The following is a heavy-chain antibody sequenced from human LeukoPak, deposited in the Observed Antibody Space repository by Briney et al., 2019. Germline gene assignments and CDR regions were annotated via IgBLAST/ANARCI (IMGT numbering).Heavy chain of an antibody. J-gene: IGHJ4*02. V-gene: IGHV4-39*07. CDR2: IYYSGST. CDR3: ARGNLVATLYFDY. Sequence: SETLSLTCTVSGGSISSSSYYWGWIRQPPGKGLEWIGTIYYSGSTYYNPSLKSRVTISVDTSKNQFSLSLSSVTAADTAVYYCARGNLVATLYFDYWGQGALVTVSS. CDR1: GGSISSSSYY. D-gene: IGHD5-12*01.